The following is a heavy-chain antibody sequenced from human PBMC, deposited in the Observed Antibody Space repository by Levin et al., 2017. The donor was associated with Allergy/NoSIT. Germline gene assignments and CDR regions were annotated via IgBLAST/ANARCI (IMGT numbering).Heavy chain of an antibody. CDR1: GFTFSTYY. Sequence: PGGSLRLSCAASGFTFSTYYMGWVRQAPGKGLEWVANIKRDGSEINYLDSVKGRFTISRDNAKNSLFLQMNSLRAEDTAVYYCARRKWSPYFDYCGQGTLVTVSS. CDR3: ARRKWSPYFDY. V-gene: IGHV3-7*01. CDR2: IKRDGSEI. D-gene: IGHD2-15*01. J-gene: IGHJ4*02.